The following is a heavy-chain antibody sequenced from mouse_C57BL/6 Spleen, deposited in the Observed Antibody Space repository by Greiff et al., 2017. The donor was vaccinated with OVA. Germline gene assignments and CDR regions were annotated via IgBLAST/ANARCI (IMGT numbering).Heavy chain of an antibody. V-gene: IGHV5-17*01. J-gene: IGHJ4*01. D-gene: IGHD2-4*01. CDR3: ERFYDYDGGAMDY. Sequence: EVQRVESGGGLVKPGGSLKLSCAASGFTFSDYGMHWVRQAPEKGLEWVAYISSGSSTIYYADTVKGRFTISRDNAKNTLFLQMTSLRSEDTAMYYCERFYDYDGGAMDYWGQGTSVTVSS. CDR2: ISSGSSTI. CDR1: GFTFSDYG.